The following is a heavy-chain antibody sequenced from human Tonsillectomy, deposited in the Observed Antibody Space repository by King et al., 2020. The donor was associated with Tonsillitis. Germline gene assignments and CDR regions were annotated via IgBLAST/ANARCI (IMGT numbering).Heavy chain of an antibody. CDR2: INSRSDTI. V-gene: IGHV3-48*01. CDR3: AGESFRELFSIYYYYYYYMDV. J-gene: IGHJ6*03. D-gene: IGHD3-10*01. Sequence: VQLVESGGGLVQAGGALRLSCAASGFTFSRHSMNWVRQAPGKGLEWVSYINSRSDTIYYADSGKGRFTISRDNSKNSLFLQMNSLRAEDTAVYYCAGESFRELFSIYYYYYYYMDVWGKGTTVTVSS. CDR1: GFTFSRHS.